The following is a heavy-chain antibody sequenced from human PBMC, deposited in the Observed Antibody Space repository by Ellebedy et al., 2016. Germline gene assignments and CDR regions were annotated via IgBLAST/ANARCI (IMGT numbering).Heavy chain of an antibody. CDR1: GYTFTSYG. CDR2: ISAYNGNT. D-gene: IGHD1-26*01. V-gene: IGHV1-18*01. CDR3: ARDRSGSYSDAFDI. J-gene: IGHJ3*02. Sequence: ASVKVSCKASGYTFTSYGISWVRQAPGQGLEWMGWISAYNGNTNCAQKFQGRVTITRDTSASTAYMELSSLRSEDTAVYYCARDRSGSYSDAFDIWGQGTMVTVSS.